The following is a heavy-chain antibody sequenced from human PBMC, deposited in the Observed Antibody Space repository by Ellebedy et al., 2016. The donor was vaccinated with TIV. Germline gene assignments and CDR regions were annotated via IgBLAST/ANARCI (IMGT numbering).Heavy chain of an antibody. D-gene: IGHD3-10*01. Sequence: MPGGSLRLSCTVSGGSISSYYWSWIRQPPGKGLEWIGYFYNSVNTIYNPSLKSRVSMSVDTSKNQVSLKLRSVTAEDMAVYYCARFFESGSTGDYWGQGTLVTVSS. CDR2: FYNSVNT. CDR1: GGSISSYY. V-gene: IGHV4-59*08. CDR3: ARFFESGSTGDY. J-gene: IGHJ4*02.